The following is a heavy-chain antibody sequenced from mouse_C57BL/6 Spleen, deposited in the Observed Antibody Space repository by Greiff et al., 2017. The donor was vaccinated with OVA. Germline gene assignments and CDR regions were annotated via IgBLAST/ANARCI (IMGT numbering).Heavy chain of an antibody. CDR2: INPSTGGT. J-gene: IGHJ3*01. Sequence: VQLQQSGPELVKPGASVKISCKASGYSFTGYYMNWVKQSPEKSLEWIGEINPSTGGTTYNQKLKAKATLTVDKSSSTAYMQLKSLTSEDSAVYYCARKAYDYDWFAYWGQGTLVTVSA. CDR1: GYSFTGYY. D-gene: IGHD2-4*01. V-gene: IGHV1-42*01. CDR3: ARKAYDYDWFAY.